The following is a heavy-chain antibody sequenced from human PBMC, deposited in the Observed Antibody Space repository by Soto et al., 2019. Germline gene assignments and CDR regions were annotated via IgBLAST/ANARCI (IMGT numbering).Heavy chain of an antibody. J-gene: IGHJ5*02. CDR1: GGTFSSYT. D-gene: IGHD3-22*01. CDR2: IIPILGIA. Sequence: ASVKVSCKASGGTFSSYTISWVRQAPGQGLEWMGRIIPILGIANYAQKFQGRVTITADKSTSTAYMELSSLRSEDTAVYYCARGARGFTMIGYNWFDPWGQGTLVTVSS. V-gene: IGHV1-69*02. CDR3: ARGARGFTMIGYNWFDP.